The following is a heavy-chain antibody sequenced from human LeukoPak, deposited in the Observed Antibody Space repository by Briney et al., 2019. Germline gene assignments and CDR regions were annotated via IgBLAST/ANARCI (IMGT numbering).Heavy chain of an antibody. CDR3: ARVIIAAAASAYYYYMDV. CDR2: ISSSSYI. D-gene: IGHD6-13*01. V-gene: IGHV3-21*01. J-gene: IGHJ6*03. Sequence: GGSLRLSCAASGFTFSSYSMNWVRQAPGKGLEWVSSISSSSYIYYADSVKGRFTISRDNAKNSLYLQMNSLRAEDTAVYYCARVIIAAAASAYYYYMDVWGKGTTVTVSS. CDR1: GFTFSSYS.